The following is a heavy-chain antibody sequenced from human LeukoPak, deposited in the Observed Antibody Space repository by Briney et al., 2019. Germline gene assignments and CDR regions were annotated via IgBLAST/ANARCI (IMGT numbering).Heavy chain of an antibody. CDR2: ISDNGGST. J-gene: IGHJ4*02. D-gene: IGHD1-26*01. V-gene: IGHV3-23*01. Sequence: PGGSLRLSCAASGFIFSSSGMSWVRQAPGKGLEWVSTISDNGGSTYYPDSVKGRFTVSRDNSKNTVYLQMNSLRDEDTAVYYCAREKQSGGTPFDYWGQGSLVTVSS. CDR3: AREKQSGGTPFDY. CDR1: GFIFSSSG.